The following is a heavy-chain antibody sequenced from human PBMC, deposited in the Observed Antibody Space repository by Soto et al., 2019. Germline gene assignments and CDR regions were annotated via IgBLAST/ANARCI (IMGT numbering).Heavy chain of an antibody. J-gene: IGHJ3*02. Sequence: ASVKVSCKASGYTFTSYYMNWVRQATGQGLEWMGWMNPNSGHTGYAQKFQGRVTMTRNTSISTAYMELSSLRSEDTAVYYCARGGSTSAFDIWGQGTMVTVSS. CDR3: ARGGSTSAFDI. CDR1: GYTFTSYY. CDR2: MNPNSGHT. V-gene: IGHV1-8*01. D-gene: IGHD2-2*01.